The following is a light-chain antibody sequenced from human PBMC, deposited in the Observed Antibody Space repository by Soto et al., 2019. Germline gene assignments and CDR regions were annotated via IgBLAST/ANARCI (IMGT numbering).Light chain of an antibody. V-gene: IGKV4-1*01. CDR1: QSVLYRSNNQNY. CDR2: WAS. CDR3: QQYYSTPLS. J-gene: IGKJ4*01. Sequence: DIVMTQSPDSLAVSLGERATINCKSSQSVLYRSNNQNYLAWYQQKPGQPPKLLIYWASTRGSGVPDRFTGSGSGTDFTLTISSLQAEDVAIYYCQQYYSTPLSFGGGTKVEIK.